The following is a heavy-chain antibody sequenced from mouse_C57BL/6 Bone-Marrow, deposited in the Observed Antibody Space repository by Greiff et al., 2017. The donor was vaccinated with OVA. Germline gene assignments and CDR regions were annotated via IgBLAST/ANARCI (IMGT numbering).Heavy chain of an antibody. CDR3: ANDY. Sequence: QVQLLQPGAELVRPGNSVKLSCKASGYTFTSYWMDWVKQRPGQGLEWIGNIYRCDSETHYNQKFKDKATLTVDKSSRTAYIQLTSLTSEGSAVYYCANDYWGQGTTLTVSS. CDR1: GYTFTSYW. J-gene: IGHJ2*01. V-gene: IGHV1-61*01. CDR2: IYRCDSET.